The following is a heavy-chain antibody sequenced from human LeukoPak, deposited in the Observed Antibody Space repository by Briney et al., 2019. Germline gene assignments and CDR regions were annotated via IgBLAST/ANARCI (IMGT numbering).Heavy chain of an antibody. CDR3: AREGAARNFDY. CDR1: GGSVSSGTYY. V-gene: IGHV4-61*02. J-gene: IGHJ4*02. Sequence: KPSQTLSLTCTVSGGSVSSGTYYWTWIRQPAGKGLEWIGRIYISGSTNFDPSLKSRVSISLDTSQSQFSLKLSSVTAADTAVYYCAREGAARNFDYWGQGILVTVSS. D-gene: IGHD6-6*01. CDR2: IYISGST.